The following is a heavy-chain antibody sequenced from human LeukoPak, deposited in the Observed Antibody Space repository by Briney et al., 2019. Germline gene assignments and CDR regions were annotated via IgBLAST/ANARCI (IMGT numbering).Heavy chain of an antibody. CDR2: IYYSGST. CDR3: ARWAQGMDV. V-gene: IGHV4-59*01. J-gene: IGHJ6*02. CDR1: GGSISSYY. Sequence: SETLSLTCTVSGGSISSYYWSWIRQPPGKGLEWIGYIYYSGSTNYNPSLKSRVTISVDTSKNQFSLKLSSVTAADTAVYYCARWAQGMDVWGQGTTVIVSS.